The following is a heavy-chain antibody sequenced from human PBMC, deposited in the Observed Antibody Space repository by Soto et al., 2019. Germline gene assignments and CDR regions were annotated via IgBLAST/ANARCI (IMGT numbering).Heavy chain of an antibody. Sequence: EVQLVESGGGLVQPGGSLRLSCAASGSTFSSSEMHWVRQAPGKGLEWISYISKSSSVIYYADSVKGPFTISRDNAKNLPYLQMNSLMGEDTAVYFCASVNLRFSYGFDVWGQGTTVTVSS. CDR1: GSTFSSSE. CDR3: ASVNLRFSYGFDV. CDR2: ISKSSSVI. D-gene: IGHD3-3*01. J-gene: IGHJ6*02. V-gene: IGHV3-48*03.